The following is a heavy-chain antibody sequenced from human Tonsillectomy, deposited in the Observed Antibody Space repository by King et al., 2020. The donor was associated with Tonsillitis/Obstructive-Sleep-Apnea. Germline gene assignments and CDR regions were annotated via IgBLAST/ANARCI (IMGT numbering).Heavy chain of an antibody. CDR1: GGSISSSSYY. D-gene: IGHD2-2*01. J-gene: IGHJ2*01. Sequence: MQLQESGPGLVKPSETLSLTCTVSGGSISSSSYYWGWIRQPPGKGLEWIGTISYRGSTYYNSSLKSRVTISVDTSKNQLSLKLSSVTAADTAVYYCARCSGQLLRHFALWGRGTLVTVSS. CDR3: ARCSGQLLRHFAL. CDR2: ISYRGST. V-gene: IGHV4-39*01.